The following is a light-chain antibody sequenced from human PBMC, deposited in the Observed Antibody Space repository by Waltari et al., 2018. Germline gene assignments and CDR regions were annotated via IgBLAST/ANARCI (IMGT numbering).Light chain of an antibody. CDR1: QSVGRT. Sequence: VLTQSPGTLSLSPGARATLSCRASQSVGRTLARYQQKPGQAPSLLIYGASNRATGTPDRFSGSGSGTDFSLTISRLDPADFSVYYCQHYVRLPGAFGQGTTVEIK. CDR2: GAS. J-gene: IGKJ1*01. V-gene: IGKV3-20*01. CDR3: QHYVRLPGA.